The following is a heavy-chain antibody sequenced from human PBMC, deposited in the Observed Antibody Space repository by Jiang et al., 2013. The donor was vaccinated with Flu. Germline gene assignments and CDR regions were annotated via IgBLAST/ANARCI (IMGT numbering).Heavy chain of an antibody. Sequence: EVQLLESGGGLVQPGRSLRLSCAASGFTFDDYAMHWVRQAPGKGLEWVSGISWNSGSIGYADSVKGRFTISRDNAKNSLYLQMNSLRAEDTALYYCAKGGDGMGSLDYWGQGTLVTVSS. J-gene: IGHJ4*02. CDR1: GFTFDDYA. D-gene: IGHD3-10*01. CDR3: AKGGDGMGSLDY. CDR2: ISWNSGSI. V-gene: IGHV3-9*01.